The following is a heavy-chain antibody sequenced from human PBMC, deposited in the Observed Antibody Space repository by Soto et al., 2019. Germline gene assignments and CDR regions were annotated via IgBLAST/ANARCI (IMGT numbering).Heavy chain of an antibody. D-gene: IGHD5-18*01. V-gene: IGHV5-51*01. CDR1: GYSFTSYW. CDR3: ARLPAPASKQAMFRNYYYYMDV. Sequence: PGESLKISCKGSGYSFTSYWIGWVRQMPGKGLEWMGIIYPGDSDTRYSPSFQGQVTISADKSISTAYLQWSSLKASDTAMYYCARLPAPASKQAMFRNYYYYMDVWGKGTTVTVSS. CDR2: IYPGDSDT. J-gene: IGHJ6*03.